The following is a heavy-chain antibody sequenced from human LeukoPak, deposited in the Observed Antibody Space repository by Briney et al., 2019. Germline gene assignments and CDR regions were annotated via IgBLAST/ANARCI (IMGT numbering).Heavy chain of an antibody. D-gene: IGHD3-10*01. V-gene: IGHV4-34*01. J-gene: IGHJ4*02. Sequence: TSETLSLTCAVYGGSFSGYYWSWIRQPPGKGLEWIGEINHSGSTNYNPSLKSRVTISVDPSKNQFSLKLSSVTAADTAVYYCATMVRGVFDFDYWGQGTLVTVSS. CDR3: ATMVRGVFDFDY. CDR1: GGSFSGYY. CDR2: INHSGST.